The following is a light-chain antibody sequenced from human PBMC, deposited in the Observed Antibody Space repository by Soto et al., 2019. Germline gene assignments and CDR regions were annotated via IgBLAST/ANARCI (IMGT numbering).Light chain of an antibody. V-gene: IGKV1-33*01. J-gene: IGKJ2*01. Sequence: DIQMTQSPSSLSASVGDRVTITCQASRDIRDFLNWYQQKPGKAPKLLIYDASNLAEGVPPRFSGSGSGTDFPFSISSLQPEDFATYYCQQYDNIPPYTFGQGTKLEIK. CDR1: RDIRDF. CDR2: DAS. CDR3: QQYDNIPPYT.